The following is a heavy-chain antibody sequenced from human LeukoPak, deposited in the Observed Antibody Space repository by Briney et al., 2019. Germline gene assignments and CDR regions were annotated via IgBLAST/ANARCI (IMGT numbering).Heavy chain of an antibody. J-gene: IGHJ3*02. V-gene: IGHV1-2*02. CDR3: ARCIFSGSYWGHALDI. CDR1: GYTFTGYY. Sequence: ASVKVSCKASGYTFTGYYMHWVRQAPGQGLEWVGWINPNSGGTNYAQKFQGRVTMTRDTSISTAYMELSRLRSDDTAVYYCARCIFSGSYWGHALDIWGQGKMVTVSS. CDR2: INPNSGGT. D-gene: IGHD1-26*01.